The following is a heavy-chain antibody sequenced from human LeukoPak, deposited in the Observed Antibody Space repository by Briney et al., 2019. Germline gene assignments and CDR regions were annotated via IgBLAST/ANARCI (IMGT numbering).Heavy chain of an antibody. CDR3: ARCYCSGSYNWFDP. D-gene: IGHD3-10*01. J-gene: IGHJ5*02. V-gene: IGHV4-34*01. CDR2: INHSGST. Sequence: SETLSLTCAVYGGSFSGYYWSWIRQPPGKGLEWIGEINHSGSTNYNPSLKSRVTISVDTSKNQFSLKLSSVTAADTAVYYCARCYCSGSYNWFDPWGQGTLVTVSS. CDR1: GGSFSGYY.